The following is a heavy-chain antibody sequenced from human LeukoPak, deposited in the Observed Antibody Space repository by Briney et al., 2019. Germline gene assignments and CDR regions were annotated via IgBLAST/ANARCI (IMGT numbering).Heavy chain of an antibody. V-gene: IGHV6-1*01. CDR2: TYYRSKWYN. Sequence: QALSLTCAISGDSASSNSAAWNWIRQSPSRVLEWLGRTYYRSKWYNDYAVSLKSRITINPDTSKNQFSLQLSSVTAADTAVYYCARRTSYGVPYYFDYWGQGTLVTVSS. D-gene: IGHD4-17*01. CDR1: GDSASSNSAA. J-gene: IGHJ4*02. CDR3: ARRTSYGVPYYFDY.